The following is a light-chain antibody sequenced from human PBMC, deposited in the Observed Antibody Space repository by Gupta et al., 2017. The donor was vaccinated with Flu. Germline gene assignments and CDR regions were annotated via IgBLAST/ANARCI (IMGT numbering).Light chain of an antibody. CDR1: SSHIGSNT. Sequence: QSVLTQPPSASGTPGKRVTISCSGSSSHIGSNTVDWHQQLPGTAPKLLIYSNNPRPSGVPDRFSGSRSGTSASLAISGLQSEDEADYYCAAWDDSLNGPVFGGGTKLTVL. CDR3: AAWDDSLNGPV. V-gene: IGLV1-44*01. CDR2: SNN. J-gene: IGLJ3*02.